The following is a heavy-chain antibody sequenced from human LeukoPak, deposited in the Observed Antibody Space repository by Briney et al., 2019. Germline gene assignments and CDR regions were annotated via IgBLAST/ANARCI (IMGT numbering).Heavy chain of an antibody. CDR2: ISGSGGTT. CDR1: GFTFSSYA. V-gene: IGHV3-23*01. CDR3: AKDGYDYYYYYYMDV. D-gene: IGHD5-12*01. Sequence: PGGSLRLSCAASGFTFSSYAMSWVRQAPGKGLEWVSAISGSGGTTCYADSVKGRFTISRDNSKNTLYLQMNSLRAEDTAVYYCAKDGYDYYYYYYMDVWGRGTAVTVSS. J-gene: IGHJ6*03.